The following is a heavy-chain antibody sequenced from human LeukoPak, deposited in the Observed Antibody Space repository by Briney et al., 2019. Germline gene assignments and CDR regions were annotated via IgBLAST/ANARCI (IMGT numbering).Heavy chain of an antibody. CDR3: ARVTPRTQRWLQSYYYYGMDV. Sequence: PGGSLRLSCAASGFTFSSYDMHWVRQATGKGLEWVSAIGTAGDTYYPGSVKGRFTIPRENAKNSLYLQMNSLRAEDTAVYYCARVTPRTQRWLQSYYYYGMDVWGQGTTVTVSS. D-gene: IGHD5-24*01. CDR2: IGTAGDT. V-gene: IGHV3-13*01. CDR1: GFTFSSYD. J-gene: IGHJ6*02.